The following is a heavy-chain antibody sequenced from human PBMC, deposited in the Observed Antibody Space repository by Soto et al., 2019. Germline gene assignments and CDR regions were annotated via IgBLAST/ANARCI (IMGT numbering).Heavy chain of an antibody. CDR2: ISYSGNT. J-gene: IGHJ5*02. CDR3: AGDLWFGELWWFDP. V-gene: IGHV4-39*01. CDR1: GGSISSSSYY. Sequence: QLQLQESGPGLVKPAETLSLTCTVSGGSISSSSYYWAWIRQPPGKGLEWIGSISYSGNTYYNPSLKSRGTISVDTSKHQFSLKLSSVTAADTAVYYCAGDLWFGELWWFDPWGQGTLVTVSS. D-gene: IGHD3-10*01.